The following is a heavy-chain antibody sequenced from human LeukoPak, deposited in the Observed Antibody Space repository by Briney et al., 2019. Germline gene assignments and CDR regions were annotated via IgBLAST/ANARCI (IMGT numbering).Heavy chain of an antibody. D-gene: IGHD6-13*01. J-gene: IGHJ6*03. CDR1: GGSISSYY. CDR3: ARAGYSSPGEVDYYMDV. V-gene: IGHV4-4*07. CDR2: IYTSGST. Sequence: SETLSLTCTVSGGSISSYYWSWIRQPTGKGLEWIGRIYTSGSTNYNPSLKSRVTMSVDTSKNQFSLKLSSVTAADTAVYYCARAGYSSPGEVDYYMDVWGKGTTVTVSS.